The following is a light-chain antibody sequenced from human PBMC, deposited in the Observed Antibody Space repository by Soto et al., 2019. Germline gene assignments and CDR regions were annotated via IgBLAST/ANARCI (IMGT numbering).Light chain of an antibody. CDR1: QSISSY. CDR3: QQYNSYSRT. CDR2: AAS. J-gene: IGKJ1*01. V-gene: IGKV1-5*01. Sequence: DIQMTQSPSSLSASVGDRVTITCRASQSISSYLNWYQQKPGKAPKLLIYAASSLQSGVPSRFSGSESGTEFTLTISSLQPDDSATYYCQQYNSYSRTFGQGTKVDIK.